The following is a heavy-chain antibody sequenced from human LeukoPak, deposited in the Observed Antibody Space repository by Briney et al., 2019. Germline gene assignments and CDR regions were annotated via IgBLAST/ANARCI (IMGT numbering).Heavy chain of an antibody. D-gene: IGHD5-18*01. CDR3: ARHPGSTAAFDI. CDR2: SHYTGET. J-gene: IGHJ3*02. V-gene: IGHV4-59*08. CDR1: GVSVTNYY. Sequence: SETLSLTCTVSGVSVTNYYWSWIRQPPGKGLEWIAYSHYTGETNYNASLRSRITISVDTPKNEFSLKLSSVTAADTAVYYCARHPGSTAAFDIWGQGTTVIVSA.